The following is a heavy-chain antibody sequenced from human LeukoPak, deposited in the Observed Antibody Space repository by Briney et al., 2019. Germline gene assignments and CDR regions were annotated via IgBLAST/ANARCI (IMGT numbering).Heavy chain of an antibody. J-gene: IGHJ6*02. V-gene: IGHV1-8*01. D-gene: IGHD2-2*01. CDR1: GYTFTSYD. Sequence: ASVKVSCKASGYTFTSYDINWVRQATGHGLEWMGWMNPNSGNTGYVQKFQGRVTMTRNTSISTAYMELSSLRSEDTAVYYCARGSYALYGMDVWGQGTTVTVSS. CDR3: ARGSYALYGMDV. CDR2: MNPNSGNT.